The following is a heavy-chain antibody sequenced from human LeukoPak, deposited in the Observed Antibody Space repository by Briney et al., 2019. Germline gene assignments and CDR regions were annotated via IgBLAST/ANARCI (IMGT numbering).Heavy chain of an antibody. Sequence: GGSLRLSCAASEFTLSTGFTYSSYWMSWVRQAPGKGLQWVANIKQDGSDKYYVDSVKGRFIISRDNAKNSLYLQMNSLRAEDTAVYYCAGGHRLLPYWGQGTLVTVSS. CDR3: AGGHRLLPY. J-gene: IGHJ4*02. V-gene: IGHV3-7*04. CDR2: IKQDGSDK. CDR1: EFTLSTGFTYSSYW. D-gene: IGHD2-15*01.